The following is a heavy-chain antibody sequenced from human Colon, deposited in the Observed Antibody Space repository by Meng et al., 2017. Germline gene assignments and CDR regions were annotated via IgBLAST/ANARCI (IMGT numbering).Heavy chain of an antibody. J-gene: IGHJ4*02. CDR2: AYYSGTT. CDR3: ARHLQRGSYYFDY. D-gene: IGHD1-26*01. Sequence: QVQLQESGPVLVKPSETLSLTCTVSGGSISCYYWSWIRQPPGKGLEWIGYAYYSGTTNYSPSLKSRVTMSVDASKRQFSLKLTSVTAADTAVYYCARHLQRGSYYFDYWDQGTLVTVSS. CDR1: GGSISCYY. V-gene: IGHV4-59*08.